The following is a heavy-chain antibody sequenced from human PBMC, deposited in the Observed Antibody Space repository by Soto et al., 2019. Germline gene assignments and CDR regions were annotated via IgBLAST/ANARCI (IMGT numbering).Heavy chain of an antibody. V-gene: IGHV3-53*04. D-gene: IGHD2-2*01. CDR2: IYSGGST. Sequence: QPGGSLRLSCTASAFTVSSNYMSWVRQAPGKGLEWVSVIYSGGSTYYADSVKGRFTISRHNSKNTLYLQMNSLRAEDTAVYYCARVNAIYGYQLPAYYYYYMDVWGKGTTVTVSS. CDR1: AFTVSSNY. CDR3: ARVNAIYGYQLPAYYYYYMDV. J-gene: IGHJ6*03.